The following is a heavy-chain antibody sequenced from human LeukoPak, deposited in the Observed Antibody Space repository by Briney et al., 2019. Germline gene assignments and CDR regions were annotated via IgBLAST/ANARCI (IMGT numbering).Heavy chain of an antibody. J-gene: IGHJ4*02. D-gene: IGHD6-6*01. V-gene: IGHV4-59*08. CDR3: ARHEGSVFDY. CDR1: GGSISSYY. Sequence: PLETLSLTCTVSGGSISSYYWSWIRQPPGKGLEWIGYIYYSGSTNYNPSLKSRVTISVDTSKNQFSLKLSSVTAADTAVYYCARHEGSVFDYWGQGTLVTVSS. CDR2: IYYSGST.